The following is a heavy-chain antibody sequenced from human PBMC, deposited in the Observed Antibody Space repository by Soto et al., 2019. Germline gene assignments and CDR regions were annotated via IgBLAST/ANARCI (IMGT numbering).Heavy chain of an antibody. Sequence: PSEALSLTCTVSGGSISSYYWSWIRQPPGKGLGWIGYIYYSGSTNYNPSLKSRVTISVDTSKNQFSLKLSSVTAADTAVYYCARGVRTRGAFDIWGQGTMVTVSS. CDR2: IYYSGST. J-gene: IGHJ3*02. CDR3: ARGVRTRGAFDI. V-gene: IGHV4-59*01. CDR1: GGSISSYY.